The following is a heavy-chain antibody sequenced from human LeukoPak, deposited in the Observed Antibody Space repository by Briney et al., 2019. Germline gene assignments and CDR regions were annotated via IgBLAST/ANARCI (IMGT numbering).Heavy chain of an antibody. D-gene: IGHD5-18*01. J-gene: IGHJ4*02. Sequence: SETLSLTCTASGGSISSGGYSWSWIRQPPGKGLEWIGYIYHSGSTYYNPSLKSRVTISVDRSKNQFSLKLSSVTAADTAVYYCARVVVQLWSQFDYWGQGTLVTVSS. V-gene: IGHV4-30-2*01. CDR2: IYHSGST. CDR3: ARVVVQLWSQFDY. CDR1: GGSISSGGYS.